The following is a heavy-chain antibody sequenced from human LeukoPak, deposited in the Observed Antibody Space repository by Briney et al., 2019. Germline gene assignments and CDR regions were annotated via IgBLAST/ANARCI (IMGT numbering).Heavy chain of an antibody. CDR1: GYTFTGYY. D-gene: IGHD2-2*01. CDR3: ARTLSSGSNWFDP. J-gene: IGHJ5*02. V-gene: IGHV1-2*02. Sequence: ASVKVSCKASGYTFTGYYIHWVRQAPGQGLEWMGWINPNSGGTNYAQKFQGRVTMTRDTSINTAYMELSRLRSDDTAVYYCARTLSSGSNWFDPWGQGTLVTVSS. CDR2: INPNSGGT.